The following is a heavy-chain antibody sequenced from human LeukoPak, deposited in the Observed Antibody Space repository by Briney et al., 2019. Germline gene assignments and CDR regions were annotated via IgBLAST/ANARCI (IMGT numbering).Heavy chain of an antibody. CDR2: ISASGSSI. D-gene: IGHD2-15*01. CDR1: GFTFSDYY. CDR3: AKTAASMDV. Sequence: GGSLRLSCAASGFTFSDYYMSWIRQAPGKGLEWVSHISASGSSIYYADSVKGRFTISRDNAKNSLYLQMNSLRAEDTAVYYCAKTAASMDVWGKGITVTVSS. V-gene: IGHV3-11*04. J-gene: IGHJ6*03.